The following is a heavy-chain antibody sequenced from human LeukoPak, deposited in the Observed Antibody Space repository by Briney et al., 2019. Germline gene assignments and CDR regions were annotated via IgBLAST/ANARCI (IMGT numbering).Heavy chain of an antibody. CDR2: IIPILGIA. J-gene: IGHJ4*02. V-gene: IGHV1-69*04. D-gene: IGHD3-16*02. Sequence: ASVKVSCKASGGTFSSYAISWVRQAPGQGLEWMGRIIPILGIANYAQKFQGRVTITADKSTSTAYMELSSLRSEDTAVYYCAGGIMITFGGVIALDYWGQGTLVTVSS. CDR3: AGGIMITFGGVIALDY. CDR1: GGTFSSYA.